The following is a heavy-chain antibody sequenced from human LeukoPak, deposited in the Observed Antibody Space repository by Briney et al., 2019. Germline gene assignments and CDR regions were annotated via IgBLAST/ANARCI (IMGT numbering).Heavy chain of an antibody. Sequence: PSETLSLTCAISDDSISSGGYSWSWIRQPPGKGLEWIGYIHDSGSTNYNPSLQSRVTISVDTSKNRFSLKLTSATAADTAVYYCARDLNSGGWHDWYFDLWGRGTLVTVSS. J-gene: IGHJ2*01. D-gene: IGHD2-15*01. CDR1: DDSISSGGYS. CDR3: ARDLNSGGWHDWYFDL. V-gene: IGHV4-61*08. CDR2: IHDSGST.